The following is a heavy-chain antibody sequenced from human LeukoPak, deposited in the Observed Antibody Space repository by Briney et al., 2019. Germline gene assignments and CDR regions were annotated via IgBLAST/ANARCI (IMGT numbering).Heavy chain of an antibody. V-gene: IGHV4-59*01. CDR3: ARPQIVGADDAFDI. D-gene: IGHD1-26*01. Sequence: SETLSLTCTVSGGSTSSDYWSWIRQSPGKGLEWVGYVYNSGDTGKKPSLKSRVTISVDTSKNQFSLRLSSVTAADTAVYYCARPQIVGADDAFDIWGQGTMVTVSS. CDR1: GGSTSSDY. CDR2: VYNSGDT. J-gene: IGHJ3*02.